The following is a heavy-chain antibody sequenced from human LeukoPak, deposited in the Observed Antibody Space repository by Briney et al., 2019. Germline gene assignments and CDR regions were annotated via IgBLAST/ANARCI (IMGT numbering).Heavy chain of an antibody. V-gene: IGHV3-43*02. D-gene: IGHD3-22*01. J-gene: IGHJ4*02. Sequence: GGSLRLSCAASGFTFDDYTMHWVRQAPGKGLEWVSLISGDGGSTFYADSVKGRFTISRDNSKISLYMQMNSLRTEDTALYYCAKDMHYDSSGYYYVGFDYWGQGTLVTVSS. CDR1: GFTFDDYT. CDR2: ISGDGGST. CDR3: AKDMHYDSSGYYYVGFDY.